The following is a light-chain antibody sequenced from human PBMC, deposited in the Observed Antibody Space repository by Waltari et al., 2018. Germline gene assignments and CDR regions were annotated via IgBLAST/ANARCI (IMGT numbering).Light chain of an antibody. CDR3: QQYYSAPYT. J-gene: IGKJ2*01. V-gene: IGKV4-1*01. CDR2: WAS. CDR1: QSVLYNSNNKND. Sequence: DIVMTQSPDSLAVSLGERATINCKSSQSVLYNSNNKNDLGWYQQKPGQPPKLLIYWASTRESGVPDRFSGGGSGTDFTLTISSLQAEDVAVYYCQQYYSAPYTFGQGTKLEIK.